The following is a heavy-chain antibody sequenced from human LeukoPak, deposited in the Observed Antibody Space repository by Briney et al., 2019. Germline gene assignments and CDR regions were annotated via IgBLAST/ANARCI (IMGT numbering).Heavy chain of an antibody. Sequence: GRSLRLSCAASGFTFSSYGMHWVRQAPGKGLEWVAVISYDGSNKYYADSVKGRFTISRDNSKNTLYLQMNSLRAEDTAVYYCAREGSGIDWGQGTLVTVSS. D-gene: IGHD3-10*01. CDR3: AREGSGID. CDR1: GFTFSSYG. V-gene: IGHV3-30*03. J-gene: IGHJ4*02. CDR2: ISYDGSNK.